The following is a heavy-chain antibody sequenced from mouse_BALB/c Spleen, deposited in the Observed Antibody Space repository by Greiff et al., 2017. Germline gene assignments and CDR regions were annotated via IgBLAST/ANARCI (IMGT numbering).Heavy chain of an antibody. D-gene: IGHD1-1*01. CDR1: GYAFSSSW. Sequence: VQLQQSGPELVKPGASVKISCKASGYAFSSSWMNWVKQRPGQGLEWIGRIYPGDGDTNYNGKFKGKATLTADKSSSTAYMPLSSLTSVDSAVYFCATYYEDAMDYWGQGTSVTVSS. CDR3: ATYYEDAMDY. J-gene: IGHJ4*01. V-gene: IGHV1-82*01. CDR2: IYPGDGDT.